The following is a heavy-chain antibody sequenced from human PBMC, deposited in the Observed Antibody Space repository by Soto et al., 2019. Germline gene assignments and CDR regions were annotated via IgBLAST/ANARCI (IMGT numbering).Heavy chain of an antibody. J-gene: IGHJ5*02. Sequence: GGSLRLSCAASGFTFRNYYMHWVRRAPGKGLEWVALISYDGSDKYYADSVKGRFTISRDSSKNTLYLQMNSLRAEDTAVYYCAKSNWFDPWGQGSLVTVSS. CDR3: AKSNWFDP. CDR2: ISYDGSDK. CDR1: GFTFRNYY. V-gene: IGHV3-30-3*02.